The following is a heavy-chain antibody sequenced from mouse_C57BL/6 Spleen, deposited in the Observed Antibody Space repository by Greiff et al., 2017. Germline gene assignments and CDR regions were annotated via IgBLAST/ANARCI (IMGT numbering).Heavy chain of an antibody. J-gene: IGHJ4*01. CDR2: IYPGSGST. V-gene: IGHV1-55*01. Sequence: VQLQQSGAELVKPGASVKMSCKASGYTFTSYWITWVKQRPGQGLEWIGDIYPGSGSTNYNEKFKSKATLTVDTSSSTAYMQLSSLTSEDSAVYYCARRLYYYAMDYWGQGTSVTVSS. CDR3: ARRLYYYAMDY. D-gene: IGHD1-2*01. CDR1: GYTFTSYW.